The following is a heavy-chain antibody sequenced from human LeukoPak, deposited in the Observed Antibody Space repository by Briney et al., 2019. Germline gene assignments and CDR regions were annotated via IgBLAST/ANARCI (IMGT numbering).Heavy chain of an antibody. J-gene: IGHJ4*02. V-gene: IGHV3-23*01. CDR1: GFTFSSYA. CDR2: ISASAGTT. Sequence: GGSLRLSCAASGFTFSSYAMTWVRQAPGEGLEWVSVISASAGTTYYADSVKGRFTISRDNSKNALYLQMNGLTAEDTAIYYCAKNLRYTGSWQYDYWGQGTLVTVSS. CDR3: AKNLRYTGSWQYDY. D-gene: IGHD1-26*01.